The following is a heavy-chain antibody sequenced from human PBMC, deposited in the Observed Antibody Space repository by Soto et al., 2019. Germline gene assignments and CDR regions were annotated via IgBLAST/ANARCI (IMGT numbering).Heavy chain of an antibody. CDR3: ARGTTASYYYYGMDV. J-gene: IGHJ6*02. CDR1: GYTFTGYY. D-gene: IGHD5-18*01. Sequence: ASVKVSCKASGYTFTGYYMHWVRQAPGQGLEWMGWINPNSGGTNYAQKFQGRVTMTRDTSISTAYMELSRLRSDDTAVYYCARGTTASYYYYGMDVWGQGTTVTLSS. V-gene: IGHV1-2*02. CDR2: INPNSGGT.